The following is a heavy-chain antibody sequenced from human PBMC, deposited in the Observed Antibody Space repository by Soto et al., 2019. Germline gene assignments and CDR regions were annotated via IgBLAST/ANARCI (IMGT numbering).Heavy chain of an antibody. Sequence: QITLKESGPTLVRPTQTLTLTCTFSGFSLSTSEVAVGWIRQPPGKALEWLALIYGDDDTRYSPSLKSRLTIMKDLSKNQVVLTMTNTDPVDTATYYCVYRLEGGKLQPKLAYWGQGSLVTVSS. CDR2: IYGDDDT. V-gene: IGHV2-5*02. J-gene: IGHJ4*02. D-gene: IGHD6-13*01. CDR3: VYRLEGGKLQPKLAY. CDR1: GFSLSTSEVA.